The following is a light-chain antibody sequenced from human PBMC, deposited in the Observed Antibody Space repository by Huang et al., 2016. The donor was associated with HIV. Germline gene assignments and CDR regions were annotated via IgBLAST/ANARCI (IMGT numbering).Light chain of an antibody. CDR2: WAS. V-gene: IGKV4-1*01. CDR1: QSVLYSSNNKNY. J-gene: IGKJ3*01. Sequence: GERATINCKSSQSVLYSSNNKNYLTWYQKKPGQPPMVLIYWASTRASGVPDRFSGSGSGTDFTLTISSLQAEDVAVYYCQQYYNTPFTFGPGTKVDIK. CDR3: QQYYNTPFT.